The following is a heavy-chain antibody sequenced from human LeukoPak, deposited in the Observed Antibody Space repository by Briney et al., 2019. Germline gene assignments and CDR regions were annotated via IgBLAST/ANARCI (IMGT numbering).Heavy chain of an antibody. V-gene: IGHV3-23*01. CDR2: ISYSDDST. J-gene: IGHJ4*02. CDR1: GFTFSTYG. Sequence: PGGSLRLSCAASGFTFSTYGMGWVRQAPGKGLEWVSSISYSDDSTYYADSVKGRFTIPRENSKNTLSLQMNSQRAEDTDVYYCVKHSLYYYGSGNYFDYWGQGTLVTVSS. D-gene: IGHD3-10*01. CDR3: VKHSLYYYGSGNYFDY.